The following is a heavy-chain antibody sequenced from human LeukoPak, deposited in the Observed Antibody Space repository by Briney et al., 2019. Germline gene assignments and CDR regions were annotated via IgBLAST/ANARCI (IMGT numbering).Heavy chain of an antibody. CDR1: GFTFDDYD. D-gene: IGHD6-19*01. CDR3: AKDIEYSSGWVALGY. J-gene: IGHJ4*02. V-gene: IGHV3-9*01. Sequence: GGSLRLSCAASGFTFDDYDMHWVRQAPGKGLEWVSGISWNSGSIGYADSEKGRFTISRDNAKNSLYLQMNSLRAENTALYYCAKDIEYSSGWVALGYWGEGTLVTASS. CDR2: ISWNSGSI.